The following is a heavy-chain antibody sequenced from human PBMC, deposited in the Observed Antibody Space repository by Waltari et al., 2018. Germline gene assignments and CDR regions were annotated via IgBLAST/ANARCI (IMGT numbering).Heavy chain of an antibody. D-gene: IGHD6-13*01. CDR3: ARARGGISDWYFDL. CDR1: GYTFTSYY. Sequence: QVQLVQSGAEVKKPGASVKVSCKASGYTFTSYYMHWVRQAPGQGLEWMGIINPSGGSTSYAQKFQGRGTMTSHTATSTVYRELSSLRSDDTAVYYCARARGGISDWYFDLWGRGTLVTVSS. V-gene: IGHV1-46*01. CDR2: INPSGGST. J-gene: IGHJ2*01.